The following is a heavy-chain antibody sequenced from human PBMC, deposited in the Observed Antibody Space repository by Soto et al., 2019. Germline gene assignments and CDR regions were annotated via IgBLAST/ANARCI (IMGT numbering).Heavy chain of an antibody. J-gene: IGHJ5*02. CDR1: GFTFSSYW. Sequence: QPGGSLRLSCAASGFTFSSYWMHWVRQAPGKGLVWVSRINSDGSSTSYADSVKGRFTISRDNAKNTLYLQMNSLRAEDTAVYYCARAIKYFDWHDNWFDPRGQGTLVTAPQ. V-gene: IGHV3-74*01. D-gene: IGHD3-9*01. CDR2: INSDGSST. CDR3: ARAIKYFDWHDNWFDP.